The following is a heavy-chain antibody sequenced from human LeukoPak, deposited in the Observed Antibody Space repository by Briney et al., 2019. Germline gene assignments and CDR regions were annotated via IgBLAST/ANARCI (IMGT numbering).Heavy chain of an antibody. CDR2: ISGSSGST. Sequence: GGSLRLSCAASGLTFSSYAMTWVRQAPGKGLEWVSGISGSSGSTDYADSVKGRFTVSRDNSKNTLYLQMNSLRAEDTAVYYCSRPGWGGFDYWGQGTLVTVSS. V-gene: IGHV3-23*01. J-gene: IGHJ4*02. D-gene: IGHD3-16*01. CDR3: SRPGWGGFDY. CDR1: GLTFSSYA.